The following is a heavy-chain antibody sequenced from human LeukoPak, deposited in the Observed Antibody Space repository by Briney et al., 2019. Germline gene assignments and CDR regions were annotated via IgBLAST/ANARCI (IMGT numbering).Heavy chain of an antibody. CDR1: GYTFTIYG. CDR2: ISAYNGNT. V-gene: IGHV1-18*01. Sequence: ASVTVSFTASGYTFTIYGISWVRQAPGQGLEWMGWISAYNGNTNYAQKLQGRVTMTTDTSTSTAYMELRSLRSDDTAVYYCARVVITTTINWFDPWGQGTLVTVSS. CDR3: ARVVITTTINWFDP. J-gene: IGHJ5*02. D-gene: IGHD2/OR15-2a*01.